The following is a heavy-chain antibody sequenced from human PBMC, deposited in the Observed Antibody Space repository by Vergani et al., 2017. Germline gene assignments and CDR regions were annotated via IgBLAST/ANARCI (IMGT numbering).Heavy chain of an antibody. Sequence: VQLVESGGRMVQPGRSLRLSCACSGFTFDDYAMHLVRQAPGNGLEGVTGFGWNRGSIGYADSVKGRFTISRDNAKHALYLQMYSLRAEDTASYYCAKDILTTSTLYWSSTSCYNYMDVWDRGTSVTVSS. CDR3: AKDILTTSTLYWSSTSCYNYMDV. CDR1: GFTFDDYA. D-gene: IGHD2-2*02. V-gene: IGHV3-9*01. J-gene: IGHJ6*03. CDR2: FGWNRGSI.